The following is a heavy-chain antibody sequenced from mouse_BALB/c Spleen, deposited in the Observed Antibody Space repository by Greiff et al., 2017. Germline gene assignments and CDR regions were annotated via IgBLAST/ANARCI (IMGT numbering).Heavy chain of an antibody. CDR2: ISYSGST. V-gene: IGHV3-2*02. Sequence: EVKLMESGPGLVKPSQSLSLTCTVTGYSITSDYAWNWIRQFPGNKLEWMGYISYSGSTSYNPSLKSRISITRDTSKNQFFLQLNSVTTEDTATYYCAREGNYGFAYWGQGTLVTVSA. CDR1: GYSITSDYA. J-gene: IGHJ3*01. CDR3: AREGNYGFAY. D-gene: IGHD2-1*01.